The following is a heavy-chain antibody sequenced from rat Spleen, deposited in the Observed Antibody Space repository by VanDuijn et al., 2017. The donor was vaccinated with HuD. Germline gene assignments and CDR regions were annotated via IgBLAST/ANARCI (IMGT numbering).Heavy chain of an antibody. CDR2: ISHDGGSP. J-gene: IGHJ3*01. V-gene: IGHV5-20*01. CDR1: GFTFSLYY. Sequence: EVQLVESGGGLVQPGRSMKLSCAASGFTFSLYYMAWVRQAPTKGLEWVASISHDGGSPHYRDSVKGRFTISRDNAKSTLYLQMESLRSEDTATYYCAKDPWDSGANWFAYWGQGTLVTVSS. CDR3: AKDPWDSGANWFAY. D-gene: IGHD4-3*01.